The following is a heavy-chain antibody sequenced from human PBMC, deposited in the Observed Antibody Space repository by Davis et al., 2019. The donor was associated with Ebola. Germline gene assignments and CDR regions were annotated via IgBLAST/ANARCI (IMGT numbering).Heavy chain of an antibody. CDR2: IKQDGSEK. Sequence: GESLKISCAASGFTVSSNYMSWVRQAPGKGLEWVANIKQDGSEKYYVNSVKGRFIISRDNAKNSLYLQMNSLRAEDTAVYYCARAYGSSWYDYWGQGTLVTVSS. D-gene: IGHD6-13*01. CDR1: GFTVSSNY. J-gene: IGHJ4*02. V-gene: IGHV3-7*01. CDR3: ARAYGSSWYDY.